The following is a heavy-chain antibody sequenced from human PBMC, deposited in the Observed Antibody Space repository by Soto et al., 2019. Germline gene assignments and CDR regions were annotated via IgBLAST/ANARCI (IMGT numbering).Heavy chain of an antibody. D-gene: IGHD3-10*01. J-gene: IGHJ4*02. CDR1: GFTFSSYA. CDR2: IWYDGSNK. CDR3: AKARHGSGTYSYFDY. Sequence: QVQLVESGGGVVQPGRSLRLSCAASGFTFSSYAMHWVRQAPGNGLEWVAVIWYDGSNKNYADSVKGRFTISRDNSKNTLYLQMNILRTEDTAVYYCAKARHGSGTYSYFDYWGQGILVTVSS. V-gene: IGHV3-30*18.